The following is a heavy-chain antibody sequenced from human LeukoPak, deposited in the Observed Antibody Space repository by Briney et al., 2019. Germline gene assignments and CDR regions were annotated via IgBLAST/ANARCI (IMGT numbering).Heavy chain of an antibody. Sequence: GGSLRLSCAASGFTFSRYWMSWVRQAPGKGLEWVANIIQDGSERYYVDSVKGRFTISRDNAKNSLYLQMNSLRAEDTAVYYCARDVGVDYWGQGTLVTVSS. CDR1: GFTFSRYW. CDR3: ARDVGVDY. CDR2: IIQDGSER. J-gene: IGHJ4*02. D-gene: IGHD1-26*01. V-gene: IGHV3-7*01.